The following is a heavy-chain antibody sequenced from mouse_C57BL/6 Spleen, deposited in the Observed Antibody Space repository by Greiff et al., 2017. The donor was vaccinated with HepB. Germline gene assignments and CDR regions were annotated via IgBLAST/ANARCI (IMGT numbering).Heavy chain of an antibody. CDR3: ARSGDSSYAMDY. J-gene: IGHJ4*01. CDR2: IYPGDGDT. V-gene: IGHV1-80*01. CDR1: GYAFSSYW. Sequence: QVHVKQSGAELVKPGASVKISCKASGYAFSSYWMNWVKQRPGKGLEWIGQIYPGDGDTNYNGKFKGKATLTADKSSSTAYMQLSSLTSEDSAVYFCARSGDSSYAMDYWGQGTSVTVSS. D-gene: IGHD3-3*01.